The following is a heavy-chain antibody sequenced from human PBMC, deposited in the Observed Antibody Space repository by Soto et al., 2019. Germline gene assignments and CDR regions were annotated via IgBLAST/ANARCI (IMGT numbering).Heavy chain of an antibody. J-gene: IGHJ4*02. CDR2: MSGNGGGT. CDR3: AKVATLITMVRGVYFDH. Sequence: EVQLLESGGGLVQPGGSLRLSCAASGFTFSSYAMTWVRQAPGKGLEWVSAMSGNGGGTYYADSVKGRFTISRDYSKNTVYLQMNSLRAADTAVYYCAKVATLITMVRGVYFDHWGQGTLVTVSA. D-gene: IGHD3-10*01. V-gene: IGHV3-23*01. CDR1: GFTFSSYA.